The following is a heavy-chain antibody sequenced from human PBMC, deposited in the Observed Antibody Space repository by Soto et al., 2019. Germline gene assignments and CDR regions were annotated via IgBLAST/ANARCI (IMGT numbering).Heavy chain of an antibody. CDR2: MNPNSGNT. D-gene: IGHD3-9*01. CDR1: GYTFTSYD. J-gene: IGHJ5*02. CDR3: ARAYYDILTGYYYFDP. Sequence: ASVKVSCKASGYTFTSYDINWARQATGQGLEWMGWMNPNSGNTGYAQKFQGRVTMTRNTSISTAYMELSSLRSEDTAVYYCARAYYDILTGYYYFDPWGQGTLVTVSS. V-gene: IGHV1-8*01.